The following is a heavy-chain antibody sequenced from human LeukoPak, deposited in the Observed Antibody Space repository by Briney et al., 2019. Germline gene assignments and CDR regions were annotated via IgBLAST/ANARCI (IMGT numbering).Heavy chain of an antibody. Sequence: SGGSLRLSCAASGFTFSSYWMSWVRQAPGKGLEWVANIKQDGSEKYYVDSVKGRFTISRDNAKDSLYLQMNSLRAEDTAAYYCARDPPPLYSSGWYYFDYWGQGTLVTVSS. CDR2: IKQDGSEK. V-gene: IGHV3-7*01. D-gene: IGHD6-19*01. J-gene: IGHJ4*02. CDR1: GFTFSSYW. CDR3: ARDPPPLYSSGWYYFDY.